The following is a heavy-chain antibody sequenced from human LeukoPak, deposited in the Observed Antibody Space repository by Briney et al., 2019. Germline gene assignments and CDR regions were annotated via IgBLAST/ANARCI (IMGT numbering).Heavy chain of an antibody. CDR3: ARRAGAYSHPYDY. D-gene: IGHD4/OR15-4a*01. V-gene: IGHV3-53*01. CDR1: GLTFSSYG. CDR2: IYSDNT. J-gene: IGHJ4*02. Sequence: AGGSLRLSCAASGLTFSSYGMSWVRQAPGKGLEWVSFIYSDNTHYSDSVKGRFTISRDNSKNTLYLQMNSLRAEDTAVYYCARRAGAYSHPYDYWGQGTLVTVSS.